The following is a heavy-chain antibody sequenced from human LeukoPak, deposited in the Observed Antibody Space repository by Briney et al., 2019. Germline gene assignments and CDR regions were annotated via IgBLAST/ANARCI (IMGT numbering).Heavy chain of an antibody. CDR2: VDHTDRT. J-gene: IGHJ6*03. V-gene: IGHV4-59*01. CDR3: ARGRVSSSTWYSTYYYYFYMDV. Sequence: SETLSLTCTVSGDSISTYYWTWIRQPPGKGLEWIGYVDHTDRTNFNPSLNGRVSISRDTTKNLFSLRLTSVTAADTAVYFCARGRVSSSTWYSTYYYYFYMDVWGKGTTITVSS. CDR1: GDSISTYY. D-gene: IGHD1-1*01.